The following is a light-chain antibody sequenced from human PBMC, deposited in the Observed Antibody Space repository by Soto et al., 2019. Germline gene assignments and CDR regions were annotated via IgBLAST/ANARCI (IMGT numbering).Light chain of an antibody. CDR1: QSVSSSY. CDR2: GES. J-gene: IGKJ1*01. V-gene: IGKV3-20*01. CDR3: QQYGSSPWT. Sequence: ELVLTQSPGTLSLSPGESATLSCRASQSVSSSYLAWYQQKPGQAPRLLIYGESSRATGIPDRFSGSGSGTDLTLTISRLEPEDFAVYYCQQYGSSPWTFGQGTKVDIK.